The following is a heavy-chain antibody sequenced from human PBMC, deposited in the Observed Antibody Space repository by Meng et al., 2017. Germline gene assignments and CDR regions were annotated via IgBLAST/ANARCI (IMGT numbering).Heavy chain of an antibody. Sequence: EGQLMEVGGGLGELGAALRRACGASGFTIRGQRVTWVRQVPGTGVECVPAINRHSSKIYYADAVMHRFTITRINARDSRYLQMNSMRAEDTAVYYCAREDYGDSRPFDYWGQGTLVTVSS. CDR3: AREDYGDSRPFDY. D-gene: IGHD4-17*01. J-gene: IGHJ4*02. CDR2: INRHSSKI. V-gene: IGHV3-21*01. CDR1: GFTIRGQR.